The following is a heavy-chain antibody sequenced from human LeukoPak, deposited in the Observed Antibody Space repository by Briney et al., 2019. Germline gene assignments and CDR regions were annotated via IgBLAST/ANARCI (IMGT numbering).Heavy chain of an antibody. V-gene: IGHV1-69*05. J-gene: IGHJ4*02. CDR3: ARGRPWSGYYDFDY. Sequence: ASVKVSCKASGGTFSSYAISWVRQAPGQGLEWMGRIIPIFGTANYAQKFQGRVTITTDESTSTAYMELSSLRSEDTAVYYCARGRPWSGYYDFDYWGQGTLVTVSS. D-gene: IGHD3-3*01. CDR2: IIPIFGTA. CDR1: GGTFSSYA.